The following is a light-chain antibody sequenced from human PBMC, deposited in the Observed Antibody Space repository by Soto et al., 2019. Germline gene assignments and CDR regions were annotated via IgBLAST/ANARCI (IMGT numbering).Light chain of an antibody. CDR2: RVS. V-gene: IGKV3-20*01. CDR3: QQYGNLPLT. Sequence: EMVFTQSPGTLSLSPGERATLSRRASQTITTLAWYQRKPGQAPRLLIYRVSSRATGVPDRFSGSGSGTDYTLTISRLEPEDFAVYYCQQYGNLPLTFGGGTKVDI. J-gene: IGKJ4*01. CDR1: QTITT.